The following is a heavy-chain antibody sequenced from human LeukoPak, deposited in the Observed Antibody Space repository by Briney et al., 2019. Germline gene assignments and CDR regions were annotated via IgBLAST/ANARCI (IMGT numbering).Heavy chain of an antibody. D-gene: IGHD2-15*01. CDR1: GFTFGDYA. CDR3: TLSGGIY. CDR2: IRSKAYGGTT. Sequence: GGSLRLSCTASGFTFGDYATRWVRQAPGKGLEWVGFIRSKAYGGTTEYAASVKGRFTISRDHSKSIAYLQMNSLKTEDTAVYYCTLSGGIYWGQGTLVTVSS. V-gene: IGHV3-49*04. J-gene: IGHJ4*02.